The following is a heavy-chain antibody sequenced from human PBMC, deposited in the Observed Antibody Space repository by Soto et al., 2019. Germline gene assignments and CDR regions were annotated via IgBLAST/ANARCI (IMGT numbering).Heavy chain of an antibody. J-gene: IGHJ4*02. CDR3: VKQAHGLDGVAFDY. Sequence: GGSLRLSCSASGFIFSESTIYWVRQVPGKGLEAISAVSTSGRSTYYADSVKNRFTISRDNSKNTLFLQMGSLRPEDTAIYYCVKQAHGLDGVAFDYWGQGTQVTVSS. D-gene: IGHD2-15*01. CDR2: VSTSGRST. V-gene: IGHV3-64D*06. CDR1: GFIFSEST.